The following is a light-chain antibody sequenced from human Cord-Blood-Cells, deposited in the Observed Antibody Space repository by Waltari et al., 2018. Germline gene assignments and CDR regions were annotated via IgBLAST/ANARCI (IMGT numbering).Light chain of an antibody. CDR1: QGISSW. Sequence: DIQMTQSPSTLSASVGDRVTITCRARQGISSWVAWYQTKPGKAPKLLIYKAFSLESGVPSRFSGSGSGTEFTLTISSLQPDDFATYYCQQYNSYSITFGQGTRLEIK. CDR3: QQYNSYSIT. CDR2: KAF. J-gene: IGKJ5*01. V-gene: IGKV1-5*03.